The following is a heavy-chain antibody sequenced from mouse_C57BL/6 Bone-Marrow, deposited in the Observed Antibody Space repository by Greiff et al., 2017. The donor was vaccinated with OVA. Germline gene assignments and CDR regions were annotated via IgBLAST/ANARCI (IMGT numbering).Heavy chain of an antibody. Sequence: VQLQQSGAELAKPGASVKLSCKASGYTFTSYWMHWVKQRPGQGLAWIGYINTSSGYTKYNQKFKDKATLTADNSSSPAYIQLSSLTYEDSAVYYCTRRDYGRDYWGQGTTLTVSS. V-gene: IGHV1-7*01. CDR3: TRRDYGRDY. J-gene: IGHJ2*01. CDR1: GYTFTSYW. CDR2: INTSSGYT. D-gene: IGHD1-2*01.